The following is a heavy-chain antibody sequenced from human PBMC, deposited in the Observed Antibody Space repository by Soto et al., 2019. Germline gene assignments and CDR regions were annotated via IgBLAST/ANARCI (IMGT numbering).Heavy chain of an antibody. V-gene: IGHV3-33*01. CDR2: IWYDGSNK. Sequence: PGGSLRLSCAASGFTFSSYGMHWVRQAPGKGLEWVAVIWYDGSNKYYADSVKGRFTISRDNSKNTLYLQMNSRRAEDTAVYYCARDSGPWGFTRVGMGVWGQGTTVTVYS. CDR3: ARDSGPWGFTRVGMGV. D-gene: IGHD7-27*01. J-gene: IGHJ6*02. CDR1: GFTFSSYG.